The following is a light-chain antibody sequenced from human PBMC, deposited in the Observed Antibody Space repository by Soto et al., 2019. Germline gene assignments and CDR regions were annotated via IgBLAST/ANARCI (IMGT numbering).Light chain of an antibody. V-gene: IGLV1-44*01. Sequence: QSVLTQPPSASRTPGQRVTISCSGSSSNIGSNTVNWYQQLPGTAPKLLIYSKNQRPSGVPDRFSGSKSGTSASLAISGLQSEDEADYYCAAWDDSLNGVVFGGGTKLTVL. CDR3: AAWDDSLNGVV. CDR1: SSNIGSNT. J-gene: IGLJ2*01. CDR2: SKN.